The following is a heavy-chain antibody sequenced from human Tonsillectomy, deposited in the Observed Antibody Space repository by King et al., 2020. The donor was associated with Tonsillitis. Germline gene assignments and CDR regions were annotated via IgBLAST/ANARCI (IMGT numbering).Heavy chain of an antibody. J-gene: IGHJ4*02. CDR1: GFTFSDYS. Sequence: DVQLVESGGGLVKPGGSLRLSCAASGFTFSDYSMNWVRQAPGKGLEWVSSISFGSGFIYYADSVKGRFTISRDNAKNSLYLQMYSLRAEDTAVYFCAREVNYYSDRSDDSAYTPYYSDSWGQGTLVTVSS. CDR2: ISFGSGFI. D-gene: IGHD3-22*01. CDR3: AREVNYYSDRSDDSAYTPYYSDS. V-gene: IGHV3-21*01.